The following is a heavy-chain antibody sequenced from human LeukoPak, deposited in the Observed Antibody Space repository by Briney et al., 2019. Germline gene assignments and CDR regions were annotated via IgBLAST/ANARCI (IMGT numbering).Heavy chain of an antibody. J-gene: IGHJ3*01. D-gene: IGHD3-22*01. CDR3: AKGREYYYDSSGYS. CDR1: GFTFSGYA. V-gene: IGHV3-23*01. CDR2: ISGSGGST. Sequence: GGSLRLSCAASGFTFSGYAMSWVRQAPGKGLEWVSAISGSGGSTYYADSVKGRFTISRDNSKNTLYLQMNSLRAEDTAVYYCAKGREYYYDSSGYSWGQGTMVTVSS.